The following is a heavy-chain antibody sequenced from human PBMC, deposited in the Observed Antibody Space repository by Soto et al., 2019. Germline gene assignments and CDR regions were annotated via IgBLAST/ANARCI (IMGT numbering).Heavy chain of an antibody. J-gene: IGHJ4*02. V-gene: IGHV3-30*04. Sequence: PGGSLRLSCAASGFTFSSYAMHWVRQAPGKGLEWVAVISYDGSNKYYADSVKGRFTISRDNSKNTLYLQMNSLRAEDTAVYYCAKDGDYGDYGPRVVDYWGQGTLVTVSS. CDR3: AKDGDYGDYGPRVVDY. D-gene: IGHD4-17*01. CDR1: GFTFSSYA. CDR2: ISYDGSNK.